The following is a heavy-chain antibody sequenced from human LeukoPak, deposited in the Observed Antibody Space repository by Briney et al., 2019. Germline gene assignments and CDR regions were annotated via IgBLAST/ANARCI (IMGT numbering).Heavy chain of an antibody. CDR1: GFTFDDYA. V-gene: IGHV3-9*01. CDR3: AKAPSTTVVTDYFDY. D-gene: IGHD4-23*01. Sequence: PGGSLRLSCAASGFTFDDYAMHWVRQAPRKGLEWVSGISWNSGSIGYADSVKGRFTISRDNAKNSLYLQMNSLRAEDTALYYCAKAPSTTVVTDYFDYWGQGTLVTVSS. J-gene: IGHJ4*02. CDR2: ISWNSGSI.